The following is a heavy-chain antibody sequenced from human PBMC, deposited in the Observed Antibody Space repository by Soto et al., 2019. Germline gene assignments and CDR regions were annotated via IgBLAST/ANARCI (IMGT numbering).Heavy chain of an antibody. V-gene: IGHV1-8*01. J-gene: IGHJ4*02. D-gene: IGHD3-10*01. CDR2: INPNSGNI. CDR1: GDTFTTYD. Sequence: SVKVSCKASGDTFTTYDINWVRQATVHGLEWMGWINPNSGNIGYAQRFQGRVTMTRDTAIRTAYMEVSSLRSDDTAVYYCARGRASGSYYLLDYWGQGTLVTVSS. CDR3: ARGRASGSYYLLDY.